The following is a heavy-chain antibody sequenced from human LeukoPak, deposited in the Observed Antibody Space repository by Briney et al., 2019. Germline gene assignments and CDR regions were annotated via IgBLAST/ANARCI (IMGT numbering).Heavy chain of an antibody. CDR2: IYYSGST. D-gene: IGHD3-10*01. J-gene: IGHJ3*02. Sequence: PSETLSLTRSVSGGSHRRGCLYCSWIRQHPGEGVEWLGFIYYSGSTEYKPYLKSRLTLAVDRPKNQYSLNLRSVTVADTAVYYCARGPHYYGSGVRAFDIWGQGTMVTVSS. CDR3: ARGPHYYGSGVRAFDI. CDR1: GGSHRRGCLY. V-gene: IGHV4-31*03.